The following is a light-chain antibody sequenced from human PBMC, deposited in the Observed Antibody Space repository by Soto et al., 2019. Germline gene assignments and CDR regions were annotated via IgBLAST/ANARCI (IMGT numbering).Light chain of an antibody. CDR1: QSVSSN. Sequence: IVITQSPATLSVCPEERATLSCRASQSVSSNLAWYQQKPGQAPRLLIYGASTRATGIPARFSGSGSGTEFTLTISSLQSEDFAVYYCQQYNNWPRTFGQGTKVDIK. J-gene: IGKJ1*01. CDR3: QQYNNWPRT. CDR2: GAS. V-gene: IGKV3-15*01.